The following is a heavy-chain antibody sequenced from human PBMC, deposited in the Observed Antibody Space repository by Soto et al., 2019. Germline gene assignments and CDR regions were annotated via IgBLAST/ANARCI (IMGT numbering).Heavy chain of an antibody. Sequence: SETLSLTCAVYGGSFSGYYWSWIRQPPGKGLEWIGEINHSGSINYNPSLKSRVTISVDTSKNQFSLKLSSVTAADTAVYYCARVRAASSRFVFWGQGILVSGS. J-gene: IGHJ1*01. V-gene: IGHV4-34*01. CDR2: INHSGSI. CDR3: ARVRAASSRFVF. CDR1: GGSFSGYY. D-gene: IGHD2-2*01.